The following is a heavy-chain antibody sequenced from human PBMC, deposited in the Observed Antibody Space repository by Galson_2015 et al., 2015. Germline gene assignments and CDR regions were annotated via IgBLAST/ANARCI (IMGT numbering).Heavy chain of an antibody. D-gene: IGHD3-22*01. CDR3: AALTFYYTSSGSSSFRFDY. Sequence: TLSLTCTVSGASISSGAYYWSWIRQPAGKALEWIGRIYTSGSTNYNPSLKIRVTISVDTSKNQFFLKLSSVTAADTAVYYCAALTFYYTSSGSSSFRFDYWGQGTLVTVSS. CDR1: GASISSGAYY. J-gene: IGHJ4*02. V-gene: IGHV4-61*02. CDR2: IYTSGST.